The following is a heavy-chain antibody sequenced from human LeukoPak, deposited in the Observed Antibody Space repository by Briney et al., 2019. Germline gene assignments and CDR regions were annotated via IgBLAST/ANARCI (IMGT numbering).Heavy chain of an antibody. J-gene: IGHJ4*02. CDR1: GFTFSSYR. V-gene: IGHV3-21*04. CDR2: ISSSSSYI. Sequence: GGSLRLSCAASGFTFSSYRMNWVRQAPGKGLEWVSSISSSSSYIYYADSVKGRFTISRDNSKNTLYLQMNSLRAEDTAIYYCAKGYSSSFGYFDYWGQGTLVTVSS. D-gene: IGHD6-13*01. CDR3: AKGYSSSFGYFDY.